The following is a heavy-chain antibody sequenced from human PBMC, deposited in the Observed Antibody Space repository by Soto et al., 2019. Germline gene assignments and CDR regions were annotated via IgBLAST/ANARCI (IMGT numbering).Heavy chain of an antibody. D-gene: IGHD3-16*02. V-gene: IGHV4-34*01. CDR1: GGAFSGDY. Sequence: QGQLQQWGAGLLKPSETLSLTGAVSGGAFSGDYWVWIRLPPGKGLEWIGEIHHSGNTNYNPSLKSRVTISVDTSKNQYSLQLSSVTAAYPAVYYCASGPNDYIWGSNRYRAFDICGQGTMVTVSS. CDR2: IHHSGNT. CDR3: ASGPNDYIWGSNRYRAFDI. J-gene: IGHJ3*02.